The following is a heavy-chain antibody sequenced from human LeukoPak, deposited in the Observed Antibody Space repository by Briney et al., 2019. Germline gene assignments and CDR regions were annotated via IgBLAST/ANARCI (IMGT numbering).Heavy chain of an antibody. CDR1: GLTVSNNF. CDR2: IYSGGAT. J-gene: IGHJ4*02. Sequence: GGSPRLSCAASGLTVSNNFMDWVRQAPGRGLEWVSTIYSGGATYYADSVRGRFTISRDNSQNTVYLQMNSLRAEDTAVYFCARGRGYSYGKFDYWGQGTLVTVSS. V-gene: IGHV3-66*01. D-gene: IGHD5-18*01. CDR3: ARGRGYSYGKFDY.